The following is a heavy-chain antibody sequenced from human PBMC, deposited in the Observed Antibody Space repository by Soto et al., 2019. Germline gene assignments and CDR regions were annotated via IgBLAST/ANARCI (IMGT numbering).Heavy chain of an antibody. J-gene: IGHJ4*02. V-gene: IGHV6-1*01. Sequence: KQSQTLSLTCAISGDSVSSNSAAWNWIRQSPSRGLEWLGRTYYRSKWYNDYAVSVKSRITINPDTSKNQFSLQLNSVTPEDTAVYYCARAVVVTAIRGYYFDYWGQGTLVTVSS. D-gene: IGHD2-21*02. CDR2: TYYRSKWYN. CDR3: ARAVVVTAIRGYYFDY. CDR1: GDSVSSNSAA.